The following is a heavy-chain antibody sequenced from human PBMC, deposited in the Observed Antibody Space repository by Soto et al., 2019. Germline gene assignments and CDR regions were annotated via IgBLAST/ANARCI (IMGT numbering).Heavy chain of an antibody. J-gene: IGHJ4*02. CDR2: ISGSGGST. CDR3: AKCSPRYSSGLKAYYFDY. CDR1: GFTFSSYA. D-gene: IGHD6-19*01. V-gene: IGHV3-23*01. Sequence: GGSLRLSCAASGFTFSSYAMSWVRQAPGKGLEWVSTISGSGGSTYYADSVKGRFTISRDNSKNTLYMQVNSLRAEDTAVYYCAKCSPRYSSGLKAYYFDYWGQGTMVTVSP.